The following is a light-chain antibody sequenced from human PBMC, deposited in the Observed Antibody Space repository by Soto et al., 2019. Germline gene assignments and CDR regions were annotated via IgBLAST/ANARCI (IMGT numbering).Light chain of an antibody. Sequence: QSALTQPPSVSGSPGQSVTISCTGTSTDFVSYNRVSWYQQPPGTAPKLMIYEFSKRPSGFPDRFSGSKSGNTASLTISGLQAADEADYYCSLYTSENADVFGTGTKVTVL. J-gene: IGLJ1*01. CDR1: STDFVSYNR. CDR2: EFS. V-gene: IGLV2-18*01. CDR3: SLYTSENADV.